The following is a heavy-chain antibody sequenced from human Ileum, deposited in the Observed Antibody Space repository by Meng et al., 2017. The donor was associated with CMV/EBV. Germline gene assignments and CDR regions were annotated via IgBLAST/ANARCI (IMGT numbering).Heavy chain of an antibody. V-gene: IGHV4-61*02. Sequence: QVLPHQPGPGLVTPSQTLSLTCVVSGGSVNSGNYYWGWVRQPAGKGLEWIGRIYTNGRAGYNPSLKSRVTISMDTSDNQFSLTLNSVTAADTAVYYCTSEPPGEWGRGTLVTVSS. J-gene: IGHJ4*02. CDR1: GGSVNSGNYY. D-gene: IGHD1-14*01. CDR2: IYTNGRA. CDR3: TSEPPGE.